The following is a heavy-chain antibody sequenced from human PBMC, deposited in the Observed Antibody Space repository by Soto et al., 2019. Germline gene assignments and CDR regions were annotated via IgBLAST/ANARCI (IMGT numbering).Heavy chain of an antibody. Sequence: SETLSLTCTVSGGSISSYYWSWIRQPPGKGLEWIGYIYYSGSTNYNPSLKSRVTISVDTSKNQFSLKLSSVTAADTAVYYCARTSYYDFWSGYYNGRYFDYWGQGTLVTVSS. D-gene: IGHD3-3*01. J-gene: IGHJ4*02. V-gene: IGHV4-59*01. CDR2: IYYSGST. CDR3: ARTSYYDFWSGYYNGRYFDY. CDR1: GGSISSYY.